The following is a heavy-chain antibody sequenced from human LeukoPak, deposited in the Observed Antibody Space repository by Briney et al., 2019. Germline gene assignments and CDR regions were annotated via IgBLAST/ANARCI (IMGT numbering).Heavy chain of an antibody. V-gene: IGHV3-48*03. CDR1: GFTFSSYE. D-gene: IGHD3-10*02. Sequence: GGSLRLSCSASGFTFSSYEMNWVHQAPGKGLEWVYISSSGSTIYYADSVKGRFTISRDNAKNSLYLQMNSLRAEDTAVYYCAELGITMIGGVWGKGTTVTISS. CDR2: ISSSGSTI. CDR3: AELGITMIGGV. J-gene: IGHJ6*04.